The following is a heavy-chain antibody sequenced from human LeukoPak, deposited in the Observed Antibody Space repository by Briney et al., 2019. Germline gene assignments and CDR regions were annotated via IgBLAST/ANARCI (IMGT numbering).Heavy chain of an antibody. Sequence: SETLSLTCAVSGGSISSGGYSWSWIRQPPGKGLEWIGYIYHSGSTYYNPSLKSRVTISVDRSKNQFSLKLSSVTAADTAVYYCARAYGHVDYWGQGTLVTASS. J-gene: IGHJ4*02. CDR3: ARAYGHVDY. CDR2: IYHSGST. CDR1: GGSISSGGYS. V-gene: IGHV4-30-2*01. D-gene: IGHD4-17*01.